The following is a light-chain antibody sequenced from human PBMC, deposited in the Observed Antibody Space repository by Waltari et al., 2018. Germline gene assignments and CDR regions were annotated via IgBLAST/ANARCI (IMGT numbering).Light chain of an antibody. CDR1: TRPTRY. CDR3: YTTLGSANHGAV. CDR2: EDH. J-gene: IGLJ3*02. Sequence: SSELTQPPSVSVSPGQTARITCSGDTRPTRYVYCYHQKSGRAPVLVIYEDHKRPSGMSEGLLDSSSRTIAALPISWAQVEDEADYSCYTTLGSANHGAVFGGGTTLTVL. V-gene: IGLV3-10*01.